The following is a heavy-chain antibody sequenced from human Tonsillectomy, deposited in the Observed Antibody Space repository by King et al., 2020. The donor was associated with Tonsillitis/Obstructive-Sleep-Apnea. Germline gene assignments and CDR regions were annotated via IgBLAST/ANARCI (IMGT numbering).Heavy chain of an antibody. J-gene: IGHJ4*02. Sequence: QVQLVESGGGVVQPGRSLRLSCAASGFTFSSYAMHWVRQAPDRGLEWVAVISSDGNNKYYADSVKGRFTISRDNSKNTVYLQMNSLRAEDTAVYYCARVDTMIVVVTYFDYWGQGTLVTVSS. CDR3: ARVDTMIVVVTYFDY. V-gene: IGHV3-30*04. CDR1: GFTFSSYA. CDR2: ISSDGNNK. D-gene: IGHD3-22*01.